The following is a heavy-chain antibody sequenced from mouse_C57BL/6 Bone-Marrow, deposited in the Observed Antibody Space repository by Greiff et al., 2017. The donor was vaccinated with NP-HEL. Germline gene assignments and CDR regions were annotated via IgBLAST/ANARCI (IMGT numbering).Heavy chain of an antibody. CDR2: FCNKANGYTT. CDR3: ARSSSLVAY. CDR1: GFTFPDYF. D-gene: IGHD6-2*01. J-gene: IGHJ3*01. Sequence: EVMLVESGGGLVQPGGSLSLSCAASGFTFPDYFMSLVRPPPGTSLSCFCFFCNKANGYTTEYSASLKGRFTISRDNSQSILYLQMNDRRAEDRATYYCARSSSLVAYWGQGTLVTVSA. V-gene: IGHV7-3*01.